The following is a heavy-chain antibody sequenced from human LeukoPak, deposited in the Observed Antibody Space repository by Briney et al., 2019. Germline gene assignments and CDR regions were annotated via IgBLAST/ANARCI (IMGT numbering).Heavy chain of an antibody. D-gene: IGHD6-13*01. Sequence: GGSLRLSCAASGFTFSSYNMNWVRQAPGKGLEWVSYISSSGSTIYYADSVKGRFTISRDNAKNSLYLQLNSLRPEDTAVYYCARGVAAAGTSTYYYYYYYMDVWGKGTTVTVSS. CDR2: ISSSGSTI. V-gene: IGHV3-48*01. J-gene: IGHJ6*03. CDR1: GFTFSSYN. CDR3: ARGVAAAGTSTYYYYYYYMDV.